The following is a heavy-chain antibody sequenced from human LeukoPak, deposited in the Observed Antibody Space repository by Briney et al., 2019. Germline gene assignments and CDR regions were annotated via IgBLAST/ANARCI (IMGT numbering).Heavy chain of an antibody. Sequence: PGGSLRLSCAASGFTFSSYGMHWVRQAPGKGLEWVAVIWYGGSNKYYADSVKGRFTISRDNAKNSLYLQMNSLRAEDTAVYYCTTRGGSFSIFDYWGQGTLVTVSS. CDR1: GFTFSSYG. CDR2: IWYGGSNK. V-gene: IGHV3-33*03. J-gene: IGHJ4*02. CDR3: TTRGGSFSIFDY. D-gene: IGHD1-26*01.